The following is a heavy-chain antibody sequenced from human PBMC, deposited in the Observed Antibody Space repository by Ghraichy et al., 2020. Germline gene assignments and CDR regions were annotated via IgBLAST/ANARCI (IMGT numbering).Heavy chain of an antibody. J-gene: IGHJ5*02. CDR1: GYTFISYG. Sequence: ASVKVSCKASGYTFISYGISWVRQAPGQGLEWMGWITTYSGNTHYAQNLQGRVTMTTDTSTSTAYMELRTLRSDDTAVYYCARGINWFDPWGQGTLVTVS. CDR2: ITTYSGNT. V-gene: IGHV1-18*04. CDR3: ARGINWFDP.